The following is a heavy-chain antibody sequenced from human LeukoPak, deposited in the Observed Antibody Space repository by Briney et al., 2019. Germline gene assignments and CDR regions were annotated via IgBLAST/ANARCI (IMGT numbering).Heavy chain of an antibody. J-gene: IGHJ4*02. CDR3: ARVLWRAGGFDY. Sequence: ASVKVSCKASGYTFTGYYMHWVRQAPGQGLEWMGWINPNSGGTNYAQKFQGRVTMTRDTSISTAYMELSRLRSDDTAVYYCARVLWRAGGFDYWGQGTLVTVSS. V-gene: IGHV1-2*02. CDR2: INPNSGGT. CDR1: GYTFTGYY. D-gene: IGHD1-14*01.